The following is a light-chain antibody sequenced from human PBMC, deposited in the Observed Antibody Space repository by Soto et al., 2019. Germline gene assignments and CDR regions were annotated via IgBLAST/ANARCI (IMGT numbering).Light chain of an antibody. V-gene: IGKV3-11*01. J-gene: IGKJ3*01. Sequence: EIVLTQAPAILSLSPGERATLSCRASQSVGSSLAWYQQKPGQSPRLLIYDASNRATGIPARFSGSGSGTDFTLTISGLEPEDFAVYYCQQRSNFFTFGPGTTVDL. CDR3: QQRSNFFT. CDR2: DAS. CDR1: QSVGSS.